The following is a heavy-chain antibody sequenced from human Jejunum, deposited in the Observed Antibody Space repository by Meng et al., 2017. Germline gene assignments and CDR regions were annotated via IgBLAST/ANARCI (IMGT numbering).Heavy chain of an antibody. J-gene: IGHJ3*02. Sequence: GGSLRLSCAASEFTVSSIYMGWLRQAPGKGLEWVSIIYRNDNTDYVDSVKGRFTISRDNSKSSLYLQMNSLKAEDTALYYCATSSLGWGGDAFDMWGQGTRVTVSS. CDR2: IYRNDNT. CDR3: ATSSLGWGGDAFDM. D-gene: IGHD3-10*01. CDR1: EFTVSSIY. V-gene: IGHV3-53*01.